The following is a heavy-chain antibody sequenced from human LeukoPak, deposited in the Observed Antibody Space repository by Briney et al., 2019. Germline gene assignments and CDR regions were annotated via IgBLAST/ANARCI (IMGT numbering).Heavy chain of an antibody. CDR3: ARSKALRLDDIYY. J-gene: IGHJ4*02. V-gene: IGHV1-69*13. Sequence: ASVKVSCKASGGTFGSYAISWVRQAPGQGLEWMGGIIPIFGTANYAQKFQGRVTITADESTSTAYMELSSLRSEDTAVYYCARSKALRLDDIYYWGQGTLVTVSS. CDR1: GGTFGSYA. D-gene: IGHD3-9*01. CDR2: IIPIFGTA.